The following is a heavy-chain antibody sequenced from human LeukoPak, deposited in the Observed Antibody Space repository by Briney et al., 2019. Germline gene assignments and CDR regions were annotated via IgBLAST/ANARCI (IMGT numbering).Heavy chain of an antibody. Sequence: SETLSLSCDVYGGSFSGYYWSWIRQPPGKGPEWIGEINHSGSTNYNPSLKSRVTISEDKSRNQFSLRLSSVTAADTAVYYCARVRFDSGSYYFDYWGQGILVTVSS. CDR2: INHSGST. J-gene: IGHJ4*02. V-gene: IGHV4-34*01. CDR1: GGSFSGYY. CDR3: ARVRFDSGSYYFDY. D-gene: IGHD1-26*01.